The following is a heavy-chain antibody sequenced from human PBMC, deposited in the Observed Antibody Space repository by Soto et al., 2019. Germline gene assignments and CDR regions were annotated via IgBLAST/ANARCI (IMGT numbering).Heavy chain of an antibody. Sequence: QVQLVQSGAEVKKPGSSVKVSCKASGGTFSSYAISWVRQAPGQGLEWMGGIIPIFGTANYVQKFQGRVMMTAEESTSTAYMALSSLRPEDTAVYYCARRGEYSSSSFDYRGHGTLVTVS. CDR2: IIPIFGTA. D-gene: IGHD6-6*01. CDR1: GGTFSSYA. CDR3: ARRGEYSSSSFDY. V-gene: IGHV1-69*01. J-gene: IGHJ4*01.